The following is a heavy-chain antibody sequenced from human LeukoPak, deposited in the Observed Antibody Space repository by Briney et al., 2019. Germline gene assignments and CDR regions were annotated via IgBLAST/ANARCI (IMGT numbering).Heavy chain of an antibody. D-gene: IGHD3-3*01. CDR3: AREASGYYRDF. Sequence: GGSLRLSCAASGFTFSAHGMHWVRQAPGKGLEWVAVIWYDGSKREYAESVKGRFTISRDDSKNTLYLQMNSLRAEDTAVYYCAREASGYYRDFWGQGTLVTASS. J-gene: IGHJ4*02. CDR1: GFTFSAHG. CDR2: IWYDGSKR. V-gene: IGHV3-33*01.